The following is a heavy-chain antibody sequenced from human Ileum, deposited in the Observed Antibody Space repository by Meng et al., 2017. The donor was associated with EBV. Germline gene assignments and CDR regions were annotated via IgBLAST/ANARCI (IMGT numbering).Heavy chain of an antibody. CDR3: ARVMRRVNYNSGWYAKF. J-gene: IGHJ4*02. D-gene: IGHD6-19*01. V-gene: IGHV4-34*01. CDR1: GGSFSGYY. Sequence: QVQPPQGGAGLGKSSETLSLTCAVYGGSFSGYYWTWIRQAPGRGLEWIGESNYAGSTNYNPSLKSRVTISVDTSKKQFSLNLTSVTAADTAVYYCARVMRRVNYNSGWYAKFWGQGNLVTVSS. CDR2: SNYAGST.